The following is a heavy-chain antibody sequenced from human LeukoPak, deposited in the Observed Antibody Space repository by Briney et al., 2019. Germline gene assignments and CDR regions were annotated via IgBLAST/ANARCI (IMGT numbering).Heavy chain of an antibody. CDR1: GGSLSRGRFY. D-gene: IGHD3-3*01. V-gene: IGHV4-61*02. J-gene: IGHJ4*02. CDR2: IYTCGST. Sequence: SETLSLTCTVTGGSLSRGRFYWRWPRQPAGKRLEWLRRIYTCGSTNYNPSLKSRVAISVDTSKNQFSLKLSSVTAADTAVYYCAGAPILYYDFWSASDYWGQGTLVTVSS. CDR3: AGAPILYYDFWSASDY.